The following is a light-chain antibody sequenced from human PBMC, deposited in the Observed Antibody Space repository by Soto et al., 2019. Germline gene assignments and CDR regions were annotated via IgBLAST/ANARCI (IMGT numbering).Light chain of an antibody. J-gene: IGLJ1*01. V-gene: IGLV2-8*01. CDR3: SSYAGSSNV. CDR2: EVN. CDR1: SSDVGGYSY. Sequence: QSVLTQPPSASGSPGQSVAISCTGTSSDVGGYSYVSWYQQHPGKAPKLMIYEVNKRPSGAPDRFSGSKSGNTASLTVSGLQAEDEADYYCSSYAGSSNVFGTGTKVTAL.